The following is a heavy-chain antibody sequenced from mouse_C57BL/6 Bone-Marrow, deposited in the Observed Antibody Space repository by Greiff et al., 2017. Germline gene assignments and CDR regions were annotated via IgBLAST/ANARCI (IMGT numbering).Heavy chain of an antibody. CDR3: ARAKIYINFVDY. V-gene: IGHV1-81*01. CDR1: GYTFTSYG. Sequence: VQRVESGAELARPGASVKLSCKASGYTFTSYGISWVKQRTGQGLEWIGEIYPRSGNTYYNEKFKGKATLTADKSSSTAYMELRSLTSEDSAVYFCARAKIYINFVDYWGQGTTLTVSA. D-gene: IGHD2-5*01. CDR2: IYPRSGNT. J-gene: IGHJ2*01.